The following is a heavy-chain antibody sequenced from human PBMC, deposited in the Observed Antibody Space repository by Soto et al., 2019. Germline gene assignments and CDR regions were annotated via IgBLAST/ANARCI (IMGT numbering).Heavy chain of an antibody. CDR3: ARHDYSSSFFDY. D-gene: IGHD6-13*01. J-gene: IGHJ4*02. V-gene: IGHV4-39*01. Sequence: SETLSLTCTVSGGSISSSSYYWGWIRQPPGKGLEWFGSIYYSGSTYYNPSLKSRVTISVDTSKNPFSLKLSSVTAADTAVYYCARHDYSSSFFDYWGQGTLVTVSS. CDR1: GGSISSSSYY. CDR2: IYYSGST.